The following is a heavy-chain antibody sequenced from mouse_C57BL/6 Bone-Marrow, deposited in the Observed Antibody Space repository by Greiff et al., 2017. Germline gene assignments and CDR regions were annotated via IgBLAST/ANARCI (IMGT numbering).Heavy chain of an antibody. V-gene: IGHV3-6*01. D-gene: IGHD2-3*01. CDR1: GYSITSGYY. CDR2: ISYDGSN. J-gene: IGHJ2*01. Sequence: EVQLQQSGPGLVKPSQSLSLTCSVTGYSITSGYYWNWLRPFPGNKLEWMGYISYDGSNYYNHSLKNRISISRDTAKNQFFLKWNSGTTEDATTYYCGREGGWLGYWGQGTTLTVSS. CDR3: GREGGWLGY.